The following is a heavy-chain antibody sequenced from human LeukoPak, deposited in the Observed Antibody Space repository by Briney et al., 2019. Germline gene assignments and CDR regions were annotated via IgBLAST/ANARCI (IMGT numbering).Heavy chain of an antibody. J-gene: IGHJ4*02. CDR2: IKQDGSDK. V-gene: IGHV3-7*01. D-gene: IGHD4-17*01. CDR3: ARDHDGDSEYFVY. CDR1: GFTFRTFW. Sequence: GGSLTLSCAASGFTFRTFWMAWVRQAPGKGLEWVANIKQDGSDKYYLDSVEGRFTISRDNADNSLYLQLNSLRVEDTAVYYCARDHDGDSEYFVYWGQGTLVTVSS.